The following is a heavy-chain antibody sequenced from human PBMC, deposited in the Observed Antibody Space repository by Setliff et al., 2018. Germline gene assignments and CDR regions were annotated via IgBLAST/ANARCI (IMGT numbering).Heavy chain of an antibody. Sequence: PSETLSLTCSVSGGSISSYFWNWVRQPARKGLEWIGRIYSNENTNYNPSLKSRVTMSIDTSKYQLSLKLSSVTAADTAVYYCARSMIQRNYYCGLDVWGQGTTVTVSS. J-gene: IGHJ6*02. CDR3: ARSMIQRNYYCGLDV. V-gene: IGHV4-4*07. CDR1: GGSISSYF. CDR2: IYSNENT. D-gene: IGHD3-16*01.